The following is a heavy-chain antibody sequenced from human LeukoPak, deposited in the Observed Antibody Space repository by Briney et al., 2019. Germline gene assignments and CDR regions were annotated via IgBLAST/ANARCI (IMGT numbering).Heavy chain of an antibody. J-gene: IGHJ4*02. D-gene: IGHD3-3*01. Sequence: SVEVSCKASGYTFTSYDISWVRQAPGQGLEWMGGIIPIFGTANYAQKFQGRVTITADESTSTAYMELSSLRSEDTAVYYCARDDPSGYPFDYWGQGTLVTVSS. CDR3: ARDDPSGYPFDY. CDR2: IIPIFGTA. CDR1: GYTFTSYD. V-gene: IGHV1-69*13.